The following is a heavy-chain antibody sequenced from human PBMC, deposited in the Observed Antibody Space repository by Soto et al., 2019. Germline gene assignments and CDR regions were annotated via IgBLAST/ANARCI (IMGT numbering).Heavy chain of an antibody. V-gene: IGHV3-23*01. CDR2: IGGTSGST. CDR3: AKRRGDWYFAL. CDR1: GFTFSNFV. J-gene: IGHJ2*01. Sequence: EVQLLESGGGLVQPGGSLRLSCAATGFTFSNFVMSWVRRAPGKGLEWVSAIGGTSGSTYYADSVKGRFTISRDNSKNTVSLQMNSLRAEDTAVYYGAKRRGDWYFALWGRCTLVTVSS. D-gene: IGHD1-26*01.